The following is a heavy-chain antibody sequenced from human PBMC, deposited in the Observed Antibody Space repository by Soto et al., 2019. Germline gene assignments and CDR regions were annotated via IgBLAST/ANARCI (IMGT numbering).Heavy chain of an antibody. Sequence: GGSLRLSCAASGFIFGAHAMSWVRQAPGKGLEWVSYIFASSTTIYYADSVKGRFTVSRDNAQNSLFLLMNSLRAEDTAVYYCARDRDWAFDYWGRGTLVTVSS. J-gene: IGHJ4*02. CDR3: ARDRDWAFDY. V-gene: IGHV3-48*03. D-gene: IGHD3-9*01. CDR2: IFASSTTI. CDR1: GFIFGAHA.